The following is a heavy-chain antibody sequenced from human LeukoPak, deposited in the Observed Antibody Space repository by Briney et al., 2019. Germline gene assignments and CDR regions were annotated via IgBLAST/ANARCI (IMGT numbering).Heavy chain of an antibody. CDR2: IYYTGST. J-gene: IGHJ3*02. V-gene: IGHV4-39*02. CDR3: ARDLESIAAHAFDI. D-gene: IGHD6-25*01. CDR1: GGSISSSSYY. Sequence: SETLSLTCTVSGGSISSSSYYWGWIRQPPGKGLEWIGSIYYTGSTYYNPSLKSRVTIFVDTSKNQFSLKLSSVTAADTAVYYCARDLESIAAHAFDIWGQGTMVTVSS.